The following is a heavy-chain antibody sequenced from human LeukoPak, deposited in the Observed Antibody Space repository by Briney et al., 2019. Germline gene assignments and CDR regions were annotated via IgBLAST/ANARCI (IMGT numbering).Heavy chain of an antibody. J-gene: IGHJ6*03. D-gene: IGHD2-15*01. CDR1: GFTFSSYW. Sequence: GGSLRLSCAASGFTFSSYWMSWVRQAPGKGLEWVANIKQDGSEKYYVDSVKGRFTISRDNSKNTLYLQMNSLRAEDTALYYCARLALAASHYYYYYMDVWGKGTTVTVSS. CDR2: IKQDGSEK. CDR3: ARLALAASHYYYYYMDV. V-gene: IGHV3-7*03.